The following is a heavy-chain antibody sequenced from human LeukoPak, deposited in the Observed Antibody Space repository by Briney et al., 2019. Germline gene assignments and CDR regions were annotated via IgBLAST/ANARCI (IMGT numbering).Heavy chain of an antibody. CDR1: GFTLSSFW. V-gene: IGHV3-7*01. CDR2: IKKDGSEK. Sequence: GGSLRLSCAASGFTLSSFWMNWVRQAPGKGLEWVANIKKDGSEKYYVDSVKGRFTISRDNAKSSLHLQMNSLRAEDTAVYYCVRASSNDYWGQGTLVTVSS. J-gene: IGHJ4*02. CDR3: VRASSNDY. D-gene: IGHD3-3*02.